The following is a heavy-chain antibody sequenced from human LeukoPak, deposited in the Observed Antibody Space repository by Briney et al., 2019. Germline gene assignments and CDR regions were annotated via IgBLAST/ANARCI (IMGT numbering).Heavy chain of an antibody. CDR3: AKDRGSSYMYFDY. V-gene: IGHV3-23*01. Sequence: GGSLRLSCAASGFSFSNYAMTWVRQAPGKGLEWVSMISGSTTTTYYADSVKGRFTISRDNSKNTLYLQMNSLRADDTAVYDCAKDRGSSYMYFDYWGQESLVTVSS. J-gene: IGHJ4*02. CDR2: ISGSTTTT. CDR1: GFSFSNYA. D-gene: IGHD3-10*01.